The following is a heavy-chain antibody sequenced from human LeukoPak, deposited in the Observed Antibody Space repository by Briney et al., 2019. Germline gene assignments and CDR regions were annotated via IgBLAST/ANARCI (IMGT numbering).Heavy chain of an antibody. D-gene: IGHD3-3*01. Sequence: SETLSLTCTVSGVSMSGAYWSWIRQPPGKGLEWIGYVFFAGNTRYNPSLSSRLTISVDTSRSQFSLKLDSVTAADTAVYYCAKDGGVNRGAFDIWGQGTMVTVSS. CDR2: VFFAGNT. CDR3: AKDGGVNRGAFDI. CDR1: GVSMSGAY. V-gene: IGHV4-4*08. J-gene: IGHJ3*02.